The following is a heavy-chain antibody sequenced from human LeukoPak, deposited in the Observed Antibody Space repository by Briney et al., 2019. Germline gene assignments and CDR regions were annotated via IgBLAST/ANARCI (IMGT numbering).Heavy chain of an antibody. J-gene: IGHJ1*01. V-gene: IGHV3-21*01. D-gene: IGHD2-21*02. CDR1: GFIFSNYA. CDR3: ARGYCGGDCYGD. Sequence: GGSLRLSCAASGFIFSNYAMNWVRQAPGKGLEWVSSIDGSSSHIYYAASVKGRFTISRDNTKSSLYLQMNSLRAEDMAVYYCARGYCGGDCYGDWGQGTLVTVSS. CDR2: IDGSSSHI.